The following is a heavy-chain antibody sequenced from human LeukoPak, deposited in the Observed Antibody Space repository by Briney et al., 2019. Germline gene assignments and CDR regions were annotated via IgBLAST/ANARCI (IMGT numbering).Heavy chain of an antibody. CDR1: GGSISSSSYY. D-gene: IGHD5-24*01. CDR3: ARVLKDGYNFFAPSRAFDI. CDR2: IYYSGST. Sequence: SETLSLTCTVSGGSISSSSYYWGWIRQPPGKGLEWIGSIYYSGSTYYNSSLKSRVTISVDTSKNQFSLKLSSVTAADTAVYYCARVLKDGYNFFAPSRAFDIWGQGTMVTVSS. V-gene: IGHV4-39*07. J-gene: IGHJ3*02.